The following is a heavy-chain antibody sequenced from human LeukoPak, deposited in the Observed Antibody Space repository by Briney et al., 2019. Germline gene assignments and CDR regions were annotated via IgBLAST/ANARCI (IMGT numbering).Heavy chain of an antibody. Sequence: PGGSLRLSCAASGFTFSSYWMSWVRQAPGKGLEWVANIKQDGSEKYYVDSVKGRFSISRDNSKNSVYLQMKRLRAEDTALYYCARRGYHDYSGFDYWGQGTLVTVSS. D-gene: IGHD1-26*01. CDR2: IKQDGSEK. CDR3: ARRGYHDYSGFDY. J-gene: IGHJ4*02. V-gene: IGHV3-7*01. CDR1: GFTFSSYW.